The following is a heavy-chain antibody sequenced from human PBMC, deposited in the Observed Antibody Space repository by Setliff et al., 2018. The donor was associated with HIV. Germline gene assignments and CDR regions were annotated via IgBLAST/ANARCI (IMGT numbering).Heavy chain of an antibody. CDR3: ATFFLNTMTSCPACPDAFDI. Sequence: ASVKVSCKASGYTFTSYAMHLVRQAPGQRLEWMGWINAGNGNTKYSQKFQGRVTITRDTPASTAYMELSSLRSEYTAVYYCATFFLNTMTSCPACPDAFDIWGQGTMVTVSS. J-gene: IGHJ3*02. CDR1: GYTFTSYA. D-gene: IGHD3-22*01. V-gene: IGHV1-3*01. CDR2: INAGNGNT.